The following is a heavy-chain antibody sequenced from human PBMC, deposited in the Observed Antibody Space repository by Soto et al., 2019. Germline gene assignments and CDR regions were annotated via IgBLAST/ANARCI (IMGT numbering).Heavy chain of an antibody. J-gene: IGHJ4*02. CDR3: VQGRYPTMATPLDH. CDR2: ISWDSSTI. CDR1: GFTFDNCG. V-gene: IGHV3-9*01. D-gene: IGHD2-15*01. Sequence: EVQLVESGGGLVQPGRCLRLSCAASGFTFDNCGILWVRQAPGKGLEWVAGISWDSSTIGYADSVKGRFIISRDDAKNSLYLQMDSLRGEDTALYYCVQGRYPTMATPLDHWGQGTQVIVSS.